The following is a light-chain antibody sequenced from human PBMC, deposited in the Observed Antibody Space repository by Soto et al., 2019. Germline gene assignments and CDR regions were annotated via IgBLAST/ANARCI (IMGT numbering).Light chain of an antibody. V-gene: IGLV2-14*03. CDR2: EVN. CDR1: SSDVGACNY. CDR3: TSYTSSSTLV. J-gene: IGLJ2*01. Sequence: QSALTQPASVSGSPGQSIIISCTGTSSDVGACNYVSWYQQHPGKAPKLMIYEVNNRPSGVSNRFSGSKSGNTASLTISGLQAEDEAGYYCTSYTSSSTLVFGGGTKLTV.